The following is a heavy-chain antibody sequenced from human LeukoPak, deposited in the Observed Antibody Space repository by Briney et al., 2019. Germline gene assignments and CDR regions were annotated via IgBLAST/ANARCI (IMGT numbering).Heavy chain of an antibody. V-gene: IGHV1-46*01. CDR3: ARDATYYYDSSGYLSWFDP. CDR2: INPSGGST. Sequence: ASVKVSCKASGYTFTSYYMHWVRQAPGQGLEWMGIINPSGGSTSYAQKLQGRITMTRDTSTSTVYMELSSLRSEDTAVYYCARDATYYYDSSGYLSWFDPWGQGTLVTVSS. CDR1: GYTFTSYY. D-gene: IGHD3-22*01. J-gene: IGHJ5*02.